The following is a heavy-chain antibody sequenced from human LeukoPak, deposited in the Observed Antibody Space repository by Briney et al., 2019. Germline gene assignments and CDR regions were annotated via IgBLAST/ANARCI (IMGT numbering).Heavy chain of an antibody. D-gene: IGHD1-14*01. CDR1: GFTFSTYA. V-gene: IGHV3-23*01. J-gene: IGHJ4*02. Sequence: AGSLRLSCAASGFTFSTYAISWVRQAPGKGLEWVSGVSPSGNTTYHPDYVKGRFANSRDNAKNTVYLQMNSARADDTAVYYCARESRYRDYFDYWGQGTMVTVSS. CDR3: ARESRYRDYFDY. CDR2: VSPSGNTT.